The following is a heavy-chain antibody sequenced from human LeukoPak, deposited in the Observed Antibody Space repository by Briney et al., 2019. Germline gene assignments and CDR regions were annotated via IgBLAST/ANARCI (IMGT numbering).Heavy chain of an antibody. J-gene: IGHJ3*02. D-gene: IGHD3-22*01. CDR3: ARDLAVVVVSAFDI. V-gene: IGHV3-11*04. Sequence: PGGSLRLSCAASGFTFSDYYMSWIRQAPGKGLEWVSYISSSSSTIYYADSVKGRFTISRDNAKNSLYLQMNSLRAEDTAVYYCARDLAVVVVSAFDIWGQGTMVTVSS. CDR2: ISSSSSTI. CDR1: GFTFSDYY.